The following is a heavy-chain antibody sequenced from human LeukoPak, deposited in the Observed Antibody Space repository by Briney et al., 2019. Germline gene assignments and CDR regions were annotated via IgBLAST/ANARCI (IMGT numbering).Heavy chain of an antibody. CDR3: AAIVVPAAIGWFDP. D-gene: IGHD2-2*01. J-gene: IGHJ5*02. CDR2: INHSGST. V-gene: IGHV4-34*01. CDR1: GGSFSGYY. Sequence: SETLSLTCAVYGGSFSGYYWSWIRQPPGKGLEWIGEINHSGSTNYNPSLKSRVTISVDTSKNQFSLKLSSVTAADTAVYYCAAIVVPAAIGWFDPWGQGTLVTVSS.